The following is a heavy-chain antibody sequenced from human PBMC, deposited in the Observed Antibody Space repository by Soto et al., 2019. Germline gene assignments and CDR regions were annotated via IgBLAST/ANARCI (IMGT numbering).Heavy chain of an antibody. CDR3: ARGNRSPVY. CDR1: GFTFSDYY. Sequence: GGSLRLSCAASGFTFSDYYMSWIRQATGKGLEWVAYISSSSSHTNYADSVRGRFNISRDNAKNSLYLQMNSLRAEDTAVYHCARGNRSPVYWGQGTLVTVSS. J-gene: IGHJ4*02. V-gene: IGHV3-11*06. CDR2: ISSSSSHT.